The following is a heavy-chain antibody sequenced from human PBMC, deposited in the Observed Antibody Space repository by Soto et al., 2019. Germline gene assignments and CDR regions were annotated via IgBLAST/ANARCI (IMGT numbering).Heavy chain of an antibody. J-gene: IGHJ4*02. D-gene: IGHD3-3*01. CDR1: GFSFSSYS. CDR2: ISSDSLGT. Sequence: GGSLRLSCRASGFSFSSYSIDWVRQAPGKSLEWIAYISSDSLGTYYAASVRGRFTVSRENVKNEVYLQMASLRGEDTGVYYCARDRRGGLEPHFDYWGPGTLVTVSS. CDR3: ARDRRGGLEPHFDY. V-gene: IGHV3-48*01.